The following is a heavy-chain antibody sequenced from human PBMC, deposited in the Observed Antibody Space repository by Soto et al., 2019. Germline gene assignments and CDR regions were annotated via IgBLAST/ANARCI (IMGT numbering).Heavy chain of an antibody. CDR3: AREVIVAADTDAFDI. J-gene: IGHJ3*02. CDR1: GGSISSGNHY. D-gene: IGHD6-13*01. CDR2: ISYTGTT. Sequence: SETLSLTCTVSGGSISSGNHYWSWIRQHPEKGLEWIGYISYTGTTYYNPSLRSRVSISIDTSKNQFSLKVCSVTAADTALFYCAREVIVAADTDAFDIWGQGTMVTVSS. V-gene: IGHV4-31*03.